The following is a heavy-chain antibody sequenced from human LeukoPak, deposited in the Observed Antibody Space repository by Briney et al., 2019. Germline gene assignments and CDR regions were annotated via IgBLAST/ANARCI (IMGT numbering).Heavy chain of an antibody. D-gene: IGHD4-17*01. CDR1: GGSFSGYY. V-gene: IGHV4-34*01. CDR2: IDHSGST. CDR3: ARGSTTGNDY. J-gene: IGHJ4*02. Sequence: SETLSLTCAVYGGSFSGYYWSWIRQPPGKGLEWIGEIDHSGSTNYNPSLKSRVTISVDTSKNQFSLKLSSVTAADTAVYYCARGSTTGNDYWGQGTLVTVSS.